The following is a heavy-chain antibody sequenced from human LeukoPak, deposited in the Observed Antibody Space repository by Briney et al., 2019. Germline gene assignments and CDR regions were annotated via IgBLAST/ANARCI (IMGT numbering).Heavy chain of an antibody. CDR1: GVSISSSSYY. CDR2: IYYSGST. CDR3: ARVAASGWYLASIDYFDY. Sequence: SETLSLTCTVSGVSISSSSYYWGWIRQPPGKGLEWIGSIYYSGSTYYNPSLKSRVTISVDTSKNQFSLKLSSVTAADTAVYYCARVAASGWYLASIDYFDYWGQGTLVTVSS. V-gene: IGHV4-39*01. J-gene: IGHJ4*02. D-gene: IGHD6-19*01.